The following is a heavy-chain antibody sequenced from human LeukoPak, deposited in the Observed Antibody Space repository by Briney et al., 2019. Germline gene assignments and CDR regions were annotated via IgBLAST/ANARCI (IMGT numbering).Heavy chain of an antibody. CDR3: ARDPMVRAVNSAFDI. J-gene: IGHJ3*02. CDR1: GGSISSSNW. CDR2: IYHSGST. Sequence: SGTLSLTCAVSGGSISSSNWWSWVRQPPGKGLEWIGEIYHSGSTNYNPSLKSRVTISVDKSKNQFSLKLSSVTAADTAVYYCARDPMVRAVNSAFDIWGQGTMVTVSS. D-gene: IGHD3-10*01. V-gene: IGHV4-4*02.